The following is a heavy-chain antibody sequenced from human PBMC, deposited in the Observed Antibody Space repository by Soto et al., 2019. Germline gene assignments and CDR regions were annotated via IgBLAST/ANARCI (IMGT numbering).Heavy chain of an antibody. CDR2: ISAYNGDT. CDR1: GYTFTNFG. V-gene: IGHV1-18*01. Sequence: ASVKVSCKASGYTFTNFGISWVRQAPGQGLEWMGWISAYNGDTNYSQKFQGRVTITIDTSATTVYMELNNLKSEDTAVYYCAHSVIVATGTLKWFEPWGQGTLVTVSS. CDR3: AHSVIVATGTLKWFEP. D-gene: IGHD6-13*01. J-gene: IGHJ5*02.